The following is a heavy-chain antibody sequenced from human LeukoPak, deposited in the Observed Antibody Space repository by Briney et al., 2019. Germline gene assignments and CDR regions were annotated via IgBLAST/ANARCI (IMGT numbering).Heavy chain of an antibody. Sequence: PSETLSLTCSVSGGSVSSGISYWSWIRQPPGKGLEWIGYVYYSGASNYNPSLKSRLTISVDKSKNQFSLKLSSVTAADTAVYYCARGYGSGSSDYYYGMDVWGHGATVTVSS. V-gene: IGHV4-61*01. CDR3: ARGYGSGSSDYYYGMDV. CDR1: GGSVSSGISY. D-gene: IGHD3-10*01. J-gene: IGHJ6*02. CDR2: VYYSGAS.